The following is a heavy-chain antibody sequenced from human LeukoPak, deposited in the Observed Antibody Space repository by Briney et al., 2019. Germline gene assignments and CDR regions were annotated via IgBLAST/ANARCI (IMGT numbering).Heavy chain of an antibody. V-gene: IGHV3-30*18. CDR2: ISYDGSNK. J-gene: IGHJ4*02. D-gene: IGHD4-17*01. Sequence: PGGSLRLSCAASGFTFSSYSMNWVRQAPGKGLEWVAVISYDGSNKYYADSVKGRFTISRDNSKNTLYLQMNSLRAEDTAVYYCAKSADGDYYDYWGQGTLVTVSS. CDR3: AKSADGDYYDY. CDR1: GFTFSSYS.